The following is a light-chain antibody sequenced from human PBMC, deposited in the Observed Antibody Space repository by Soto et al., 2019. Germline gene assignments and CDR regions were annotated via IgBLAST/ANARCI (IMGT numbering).Light chain of an antibody. V-gene: IGLV2-11*01. J-gene: IGLJ1*01. CDR2: DVS. Sequence: HSVLTQPRSVSGSPGQSVTISCTGTSSDVGGYNYVSWYQQHPGKAPKLMIYDVSKRPSGVPDRFSGSKSGNTASLTISGLQAEDEADYYCCSYAGSYYFGTGTKVTVL. CDR3: CSYAGSYY. CDR1: SSDVGGYNY.